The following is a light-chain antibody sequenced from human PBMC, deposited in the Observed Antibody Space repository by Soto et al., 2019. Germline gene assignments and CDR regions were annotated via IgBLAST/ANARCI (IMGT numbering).Light chain of an antibody. CDR1: SSNIGDNY. J-gene: IGLJ2*01. CDR2: DNN. CDR3: GTWDSSLSAGV. V-gene: IGLV1-51*01. Sequence: QPVLTQPPSVSAAPGQKVTISCSGSSSNIGDNYVSWYQQLPGTAPKLLIYDNNKRPSGIPDRFSGSTSGTSATLGIIGLQTGDEADYYCGTWDSSLSAGVFGGGTKVTVL.